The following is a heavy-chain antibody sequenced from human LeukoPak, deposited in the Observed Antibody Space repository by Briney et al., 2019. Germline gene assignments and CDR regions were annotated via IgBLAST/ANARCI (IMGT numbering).Heavy chain of an antibody. V-gene: IGHV3-23*01. CDR1: GFTFSSSA. J-gene: IGHJ4*02. D-gene: IGHD2-15*01. CDR2: ISGSGDST. CDR3: AKAPGDIVARGSEYNFGFRSGGQRSGLPAYYFDY. Sequence: GGSLRLSCAASGFTFSSSAMSWVRQAPGKGLEWVSGISGSGDSTYFADSVKGRFTISRDNSKNTLYLQVNSLRAEDAAVYYCAKAPGDIVARGSEYNFGFRSGGQRSGLPAYYFDYWGQGTLVTVSS.